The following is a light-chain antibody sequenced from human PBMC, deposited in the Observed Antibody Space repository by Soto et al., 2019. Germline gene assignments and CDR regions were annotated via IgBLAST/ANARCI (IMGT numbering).Light chain of an antibody. V-gene: IGLV1-40*01. Sequence: QSVLTQPPSVSGAPGQRVTISCTGSSSNIGAGYDVHWYQQIPGTAPKLLIYGNSNRPSGVPDRFSGSKSGSSASLAITGLQAEDEADYFCQSHDSSLIGWVFGGGTNLTVL. CDR2: GNS. CDR3: QSHDSSLIGWV. J-gene: IGLJ3*02. CDR1: SSNIGAGYD.